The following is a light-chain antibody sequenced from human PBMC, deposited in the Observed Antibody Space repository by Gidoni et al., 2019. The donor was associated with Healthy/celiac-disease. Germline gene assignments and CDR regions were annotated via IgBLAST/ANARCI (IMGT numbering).Light chain of an antibody. Sequence: DIVMTQSPDSLAVSLGERATINCKSSQSVLYSSNNKNYLVWYQQQPGQPPKLLIYWASTRESGVADRFSGSGSGTDFTLTISSLQAEDVAVYYCQQYYSTPYTFXXXTKLEIK. CDR1: QSVLYSSNNKNY. CDR3: QQYYSTPYT. CDR2: WAS. J-gene: IGKJ2*01. V-gene: IGKV4-1*01.